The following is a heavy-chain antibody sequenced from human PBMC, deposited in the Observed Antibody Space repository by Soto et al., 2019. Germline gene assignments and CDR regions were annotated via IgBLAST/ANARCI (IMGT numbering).Heavy chain of an antibody. J-gene: IGHJ4*02. CDR2: ISDDGSNK. CDR1: GFTFRNYA. D-gene: IGHD6-13*01. V-gene: IGHV3-30-3*01. Sequence: GGSLRLSCELSGFTFRNYALHWVRQAPGKGLEWVAVISDDGSNKYYADSVKGRFTISRDNSKNTLYLQMNSLRAEDTAVYYWARDRFASSWSYFDYWGQGTPVTVSS. CDR3: ARDRFASSWSYFDY.